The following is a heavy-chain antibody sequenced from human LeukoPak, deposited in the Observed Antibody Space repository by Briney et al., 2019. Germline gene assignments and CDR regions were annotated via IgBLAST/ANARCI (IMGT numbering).Heavy chain of an antibody. J-gene: IGHJ5*02. V-gene: IGHV4-39*01. Sequence: SETLSLTCTVSGGSISSSSYYWGWIRQPPGKGLEWIGSIYYSGSTYYNPSLKSRVTISVDTSKNQFSLKLSSVTAADTAVYYCARHSEPLLISWFDPWGQGTLVTVSS. CDR2: IYYSGST. CDR1: GGSISSSSYY. CDR3: ARHSEPLLISWFDP. D-gene: IGHD3-16*01.